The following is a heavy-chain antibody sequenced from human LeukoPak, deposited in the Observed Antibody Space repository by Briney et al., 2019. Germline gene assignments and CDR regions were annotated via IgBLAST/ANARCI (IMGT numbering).Heavy chain of an antibody. CDR3: ARALNYDNYFDY. J-gene: IGHJ4*02. D-gene: IGHD3-22*01. CDR1: GGSISSYY. V-gene: IGHV4-59*12. Sequence: PSETLSLTCTVSGGSISSYYWSWIRQPPGKGLEWIGYIYYSGSTYYNPSLKSRVTISVDTSKNQFSLKLSSVTAADTAVYYCARALNYDNYFDYWGQGTLVTVSS. CDR2: IYYSGST.